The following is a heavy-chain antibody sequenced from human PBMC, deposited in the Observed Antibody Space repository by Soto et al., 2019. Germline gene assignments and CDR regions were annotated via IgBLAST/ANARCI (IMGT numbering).Heavy chain of an antibody. D-gene: IGHD1-26*01. V-gene: IGHV1-46*01. Sequence: QVQLVQSGAEVKKPGASVKVSCKASGYTFTSYYMHWVRQAPGQGLAWMGIINPSGGSTSSAQKFQGRVTMTRATSTSTGYIDLSSLRSEDTAVYDCARDPGQEWEGGFAIWGQGTMVTVSS. J-gene: IGHJ3*02. CDR3: ARDPGQEWEGGFAI. CDR2: INPSGGST. CDR1: GYTFTSYY.